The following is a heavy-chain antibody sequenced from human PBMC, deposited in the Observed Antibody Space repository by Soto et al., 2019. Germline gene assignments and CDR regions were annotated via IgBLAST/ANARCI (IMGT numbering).Heavy chain of an antibody. V-gene: IGHV1-2*04. CDR3: AREKRITYDFWSATIGPTTDFDY. J-gene: IGHJ4*02. Sequence: GASVKVSCKASGYTFTGYYMHWVRQAPGQGLEWMGWINPNSGGTNYAQKFQGWVTMTRDTSISTAYMELSRLRSDDTAVYYCAREKRITYDFWSATIGPTTDFDYWGQGTLVTVSS. D-gene: IGHD3-3*01. CDR2: INPNSGGT. CDR1: GYTFTGYY.